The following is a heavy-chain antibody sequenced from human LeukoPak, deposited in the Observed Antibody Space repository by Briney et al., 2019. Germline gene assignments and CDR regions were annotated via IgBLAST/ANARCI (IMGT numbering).Heavy chain of an antibody. J-gene: IGHJ4*02. V-gene: IGHV4-39*07. CDR2: IYYGGST. CDR3: ARVESYGESRYFDY. Sequence: SETLSLTCTVSGGSISSSGYSGGWIRQPPGKGLEWIGSIYYGGSTYYNPPLKSRVTISVDASKNQLSLKVRSVTAADTAVYYCARVESYGESRYFDYWGQGTLVTVSS. CDR1: GGSISSSGYS. D-gene: IGHD4-17*01.